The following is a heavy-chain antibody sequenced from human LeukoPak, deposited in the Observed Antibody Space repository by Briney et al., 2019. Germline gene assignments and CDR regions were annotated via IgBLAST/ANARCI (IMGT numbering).Heavy chain of an antibody. V-gene: IGHV4-34*01. D-gene: IGHD1-26*01. CDR3: ARVRGATPFDY. CDR2: INHSGST. Sequence: GSLRLSCAASGFTFSSYAMSWVRQAPGKGLEWIGEINHSGSTNYNPSLKSRVTISVDTSKNQFSLKLSSVTAADTAVYYCARVRGATPFDYWGQGTLVTVSS. J-gene: IGHJ4*02. CDR1: GFTFSSYA.